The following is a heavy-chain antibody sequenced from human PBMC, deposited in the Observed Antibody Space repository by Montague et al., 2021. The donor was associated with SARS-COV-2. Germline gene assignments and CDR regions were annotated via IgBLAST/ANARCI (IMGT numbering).Heavy chain of an antibody. CDR3: GRGGVAATPVVDD. Sequence: SETLSLTCTVSGDSISSFYWNWIRQPAGKGLEWIGRIYASGGTNYNPSLKSRVTMSVDTSKNQFSLKLNSVTAADTAVYYCGRGGVAATPVVDDWGRGTMVTVSS. V-gene: IGHV4-4*07. D-gene: IGHD2-15*01. CDR2: IYASGGT. J-gene: IGHJ6*02. CDR1: GDSISSFY.